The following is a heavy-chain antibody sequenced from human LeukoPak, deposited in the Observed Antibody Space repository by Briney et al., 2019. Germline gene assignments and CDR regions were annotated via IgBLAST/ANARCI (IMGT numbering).Heavy chain of an antibody. CDR3: ATGLDFDWFYGMDV. V-gene: IGHV3-11*04. D-gene: IGHD3-9*01. Sequence: GGYLRLSCAASGFTFNDYYMSWIRQAPGKGLEWVSYISSSGSTIYYADSVKGRFTISRDNAKNSLYLQMNSLRAEDTAVYYCATGLDFDWFYGMDVWGQGTTVTVSS. J-gene: IGHJ6*02. CDR1: GFTFNDYY. CDR2: ISSSGSTI.